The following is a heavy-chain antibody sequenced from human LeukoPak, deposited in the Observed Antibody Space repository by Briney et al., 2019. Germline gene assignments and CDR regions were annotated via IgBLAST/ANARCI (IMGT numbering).Heavy chain of an antibody. Sequence: GGSLRLSCAASGFTFSSYGMHWVRQAPGKGLEWVSSISSSSSYIYYADSVKGRFTISRDNAKNSLYLQMNSLRAEDTAVYYCARDLGDYGDYVYDYYYYMDVWGKGTTVTVSS. D-gene: IGHD4-17*01. CDR3: ARDLGDYGDYVYDYYYYMDV. J-gene: IGHJ6*03. CDR1: GFTFSSYG. CDR2: ISSSSSYI. V-gene: IGHV3-21*01.